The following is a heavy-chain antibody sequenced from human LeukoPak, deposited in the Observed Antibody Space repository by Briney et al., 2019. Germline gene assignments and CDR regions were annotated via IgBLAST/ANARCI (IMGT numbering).Heavy chain of an antibody. V-gene: IGHV3-73*01. Sequence: GRSLRLSCAASGFTFSGSAMHWVRQASGKGLEWVGRIRSKANSYATAYAASVKGRFTISRDDSKNTAYLQMNSLKTEDTAVYYCTSGTVLVTRWGQGTLVTVSS. D-gene: IGHD2-8*02. CDR1: GFTFSGSA. J-gene: IGHJ4*02. CDR2: IRSKANSYAT. CDR3: TSGTVLVTR.